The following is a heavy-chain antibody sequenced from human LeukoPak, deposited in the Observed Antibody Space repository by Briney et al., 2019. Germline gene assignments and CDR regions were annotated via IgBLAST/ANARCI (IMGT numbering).Heavy chain of an antibody. D-gene: IGHD5-18*01. Sequence: ASVKVSCKASGGTFTSYGISWVRQAPGQGLEWMGWISAYNGNTNYAQKLQGRVTMTTDTSTSTAYMELRSLRSDDTAVYYCARLAGTDMIGYFQDWGQGTLVTVSS. J-gene: IGHJ1*01. CDR2: ISAYNGNT. CDR1: GGTFTSYG. V-gene: IGHV1-18*01. CDR3: ARLAGTDMIGYFQD.